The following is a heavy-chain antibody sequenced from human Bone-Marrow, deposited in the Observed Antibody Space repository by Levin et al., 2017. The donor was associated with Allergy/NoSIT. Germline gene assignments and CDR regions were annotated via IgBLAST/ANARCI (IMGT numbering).Heavy chain of an antibody. D-gene: IGHD2-21*01. V-gene: IGHV3-21*01. CDR2: ISVFTGNA. CDR3: AGERIAVGHILHFDY. CDR1: GFAFSDYS. Sequence: GGSLRLSCAASGFAFSDYSMNWVRQAPGKGLEWVSSISVFTGNAYYSDSVKGRFTISRDNAMNSLYLQMNSLRDEDTAVYYCAGERIAVGHILHFDYWGQGALVTVSS. J-gene: IGHJ4*02.